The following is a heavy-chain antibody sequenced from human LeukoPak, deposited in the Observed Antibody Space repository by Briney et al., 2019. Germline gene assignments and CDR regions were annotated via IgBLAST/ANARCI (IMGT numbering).Heavy chain of an antibody. Sequence: ASVKVSCKASGGTFSSNAISWVRQAPGQGLEWMGGIIPIFGTANYAQKFQGRVTITADESTSTAYMELSSLRSEDTAVYYCARFNHQLLDNWFDPWGQGTLVTVSS. D-gene: IGHD1-26*01. CDR2: IIPIFGTA. V-gene: IGHV1-69*13. CDR3: ARFNHQLLDNWFDP. J-gene: IGHJ5*02. CDR1: GGTFSSNA.